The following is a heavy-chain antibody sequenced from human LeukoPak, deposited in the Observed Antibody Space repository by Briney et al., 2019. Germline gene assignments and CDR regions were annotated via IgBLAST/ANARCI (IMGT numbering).Heavy chain of an antibody. J-gene: IGHJ4*02. V-gene: IGHV1-8*01. CDR2: MNPNSGNT. CDR3: ARGRGGSYYSSNELNY. D-gene: IGHD1-26*01. CDR1: GYTFTSYD. Sequence: ASVKVSCKASGYTFTSYDINWVRQATGQGLEWMGWMNPNSGNTGYAQKFQGRVTVTRNTSISTAYMELSSLRSEDTAVYYCARGRGGSYYSSNELNYWGQGTLVTVSS.